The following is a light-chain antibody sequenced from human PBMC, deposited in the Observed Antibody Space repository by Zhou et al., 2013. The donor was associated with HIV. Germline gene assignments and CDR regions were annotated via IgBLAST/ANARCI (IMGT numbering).Light chain of an antibody. Sequence: DVVMIQSPLSLAVTLGQPASISCRSSQSLLYSDGNTYLNWFHQRPGQSPRRLIYKVSNRDSGVPDRFSGSGSGTDFTLEISRVEAEDVGLYYCMQGTHWPAGTFGQGTKVEI. CDR1: QSLLYSDGNTY. J-gene: IGKJ1*01. CDR2: KVS. V-gene: IGKV2-30*01. CDR3: MQGTHWPAGT.